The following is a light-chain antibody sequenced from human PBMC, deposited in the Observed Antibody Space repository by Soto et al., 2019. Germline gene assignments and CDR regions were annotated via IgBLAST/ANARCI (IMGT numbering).Light chain of an antibody. Sequence: EIVLTQSPGTLSLSPGERATLSCRASQSVSSSYLAWYQQKPGQAPRLLIYGASSRATGIPDRFSGSGSGTDFTLTISRLEPEDFAVYYCQQYERLRTFGQGTKVDIK. CDR1: QSVSSSY. J-gene: IGKJ1*01. V-gene: IGKV3-20*01. CDR2: GAS. CDR3: QQYERLRT.